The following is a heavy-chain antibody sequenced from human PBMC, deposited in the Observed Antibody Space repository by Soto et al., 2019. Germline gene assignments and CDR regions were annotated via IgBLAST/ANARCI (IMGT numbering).Heavy chain of an antibody. J-gene: IGHJ5*02. CDR3: ARDDSGRGWFDP. CDR2: IIPIFGTT. V-gene: IGHV1-69*01. CDR1: GGTFSSYA. D-gene: IGHD5-12*01. Sequence: QVQLVQSGTEVKNPGSSVKVSCKASGGTFSSYAINWVRQAPGQGLEWMGGIIPIFGTTNSAQKFQGRVTITADESTSTDYMELSSVRSEDTAVYYCARDDSGRGWFDPWGQGTLVTVSS.